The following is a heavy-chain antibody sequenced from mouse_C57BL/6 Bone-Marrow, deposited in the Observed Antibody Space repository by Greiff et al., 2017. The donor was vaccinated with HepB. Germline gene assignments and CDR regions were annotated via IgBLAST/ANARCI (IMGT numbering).Heavy chain of an antibody. CDR1: GYTFTSYW. CDR2: INPSTGGT. D-gene: IGHD2-3*01. V-gene: IGHV1-53*01. Sequence: QVQLQQPGAELVKPGASVKLSCKASGYTFTSYWMHWVKQRPGRGLEWIGEINPSTGGTTYNQKFKAKATLTVDKSSSTAYMQLKSLTSEDSAFYYCARKEDGYYEESLFAYWGQGTLVTVSA. J-gene: IGHJ3*01. CDR3: ARKEDGYYEESLFAY.